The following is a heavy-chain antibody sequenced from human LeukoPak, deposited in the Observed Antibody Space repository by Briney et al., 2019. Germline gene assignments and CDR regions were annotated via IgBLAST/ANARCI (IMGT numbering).Heavy chain of an antibody. D-gene: IGHD6-13*01. J-gene: IGHJ4*02. CDR2: ISGDGTNK. V-gene: IGHV3-30-3*01. CDR3: AKGKKTKQQLGFDY. CDR1: GFFFSSYC. Sequence: GGSLRLSCEASGFFFSSYCMHWVRQAPGKGLEWLAVISGDGTNKYYAESVKGRFTISRDNSKNTLYLQMNSLRAEDTAVYYCAKGKKTKQQLGFDYWGQGTLVTVSS.